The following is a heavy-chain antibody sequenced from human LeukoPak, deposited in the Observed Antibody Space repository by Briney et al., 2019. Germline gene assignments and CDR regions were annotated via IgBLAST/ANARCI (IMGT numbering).Heavy chain of an antibody. CDR3: ARTDYGDYQYYFDY. V-gene: IGHV3-48*03. Sequence: GGSLRLSCAASGFTFSSYEMNWVRQAPGKGLEWVSYISSSSSYTNYADSVKGRFTISRDNAKNSLYLQMNSLRAEDTAVYYCARTDYGDYQYYFDYWGQGTLVTVSS. CDR2: ISSSSSYT. J-gene: IGHJ4*02. CDR1: GFTFSSYE. D-gene: IGHD4-17*01.